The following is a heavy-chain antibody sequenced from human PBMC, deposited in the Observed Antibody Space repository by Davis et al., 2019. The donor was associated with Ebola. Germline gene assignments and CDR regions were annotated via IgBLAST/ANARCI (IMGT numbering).Heavy chain of an antibody. CDR3: ARGLNYGDPTFDY. J-gene: IGHJ4*02. V-gene: IGHV1-18*01. Sequence: ASVKVSCKASGYIFNNYGITWVRQAPGQGLEWMGWISTSNGNTNYAQKLQGRVTMTTETSTSTAYMELRSLRSDDTAVYYCARGLNYGDPTFDYWGQGTLVTVSS. CDR1: GYIFNNYG. CDR2: ISTSNGNT. D-gene: IGHD4-17*01.